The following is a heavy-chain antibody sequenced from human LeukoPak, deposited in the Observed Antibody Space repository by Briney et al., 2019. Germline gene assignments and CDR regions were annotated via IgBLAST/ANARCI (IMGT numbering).Heavy chain of an antibody. D-gene: IGHD5-24*01. CDR3: ARESLTWLQSRTSWFDP. J-gene: IGHJ5*02. V-gene: IGHV4-59*12. CDR2: IYYSGST. Sequence: SETLSLTCTVSGGSISSYYWSWIRQPPGKGLEWIGYIYYSGSTNYNPSLKSRVTISVDSSKNQFSLRLSSVTAADTAVYYCARESLTWLQSRTSWFDPWGQGTLVTVPS. CDR1: GGSISSYY.